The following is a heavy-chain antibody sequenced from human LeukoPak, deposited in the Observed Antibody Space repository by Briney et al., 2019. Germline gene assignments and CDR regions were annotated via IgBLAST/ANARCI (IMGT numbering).Heavy chain of an antibody. D-gene: IGHD3-22*01. V-gene: IGHV4-34*01. CDR1: GGSFSGYY. CDR3: ARQTSGYYILAFDY. CDR2: INHSGST. Sequence: SETLSLTCAVYGGSFSGYYWSWIRQPPGKGLEWIGEINHSGSTNYNPSLKSRVTISVDTSKNQFSLKLSSVTAADTAVYYCARQTSGYYILAFDYWGQGTLVTVSS. J-gene: IGHJ4*02.